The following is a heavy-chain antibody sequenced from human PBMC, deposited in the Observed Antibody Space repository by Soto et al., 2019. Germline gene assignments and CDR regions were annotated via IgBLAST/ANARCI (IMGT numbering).Heavy chain of an antibody. J-gene: IGHJ5*02. V-gene: IGHV1-69*14. Sequence: QVQLVQSGAEVKKPGSSVNVSCKASGGTFNTYATSWVRQAPGQGLEWMGGIIPIFGSTIYAQKFQGRVTITADKSTSTAYMELTSLTPEDTAVYYCARIAPWQQFDPWGQGTLVTVSS. CDR3: ARIAPWQQFDP. D-gene: IGHD5-12*01. CDR2: IIPIFGST. CDR1: GGTFNTYA.